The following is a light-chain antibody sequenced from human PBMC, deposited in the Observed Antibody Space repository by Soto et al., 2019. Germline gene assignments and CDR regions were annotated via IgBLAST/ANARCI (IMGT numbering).Light chain of an antibody. CDR1: QGISNS. V-gene: IGKV1-9*01. J-gene: IGKJ5*01. CDR2: AAS. Sequence: DIHLTQSPSFLSASVGDRVIITCRASQGISNSLAWYQQKPGKAPKLLIYAASTLQSGVPSRFSGSGSGTELTLTISSLQPEDVATYYCQQVNSYPITFGQGKRLEIK. CDR3: QQVNSYPIT.